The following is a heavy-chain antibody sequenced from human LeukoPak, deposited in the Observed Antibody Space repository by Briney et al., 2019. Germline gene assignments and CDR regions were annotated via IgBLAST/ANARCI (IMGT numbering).Heavy chain of an antibody. CDR3: ARDQHYYGSGSPLLDS. J-gene: IGHJ4*02. CDR1: GGSISSYY. V-gene: IGHV4-59*01. D-gene: IGHD3-10*01. CDR2: IYYSGST. Sequence: PSETLSLTCTVSGGSISSYYWSWIRQPPGKGLEWIGYIYYSGSTNYNPSLKSRVTISVDTSKNQFSLKLSSVTAADTAVYYCARDQHYYGSGSPLLDSWGQGTLVTVSS.